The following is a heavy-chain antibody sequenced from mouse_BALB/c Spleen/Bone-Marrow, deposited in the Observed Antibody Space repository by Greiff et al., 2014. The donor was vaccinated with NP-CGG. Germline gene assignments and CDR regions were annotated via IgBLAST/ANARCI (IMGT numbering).Heavy chain of an antibody. Sequence: QVQLLESGAELAKPGASVKLSCKASGYTFTSYWMHWVKRRPGKGLEWIGYINTSTGYTEYNQKFKDKSTLTADKSSSTAYMRLSSMTSEDSAINFCARETSHHYFGYWFAYWGQGTLVTVSS. V-gene: IGHV1-7*01. CDR2: INTSTGYT. CDR3: ARETSHHYFGYWFAY. J-gene: IGHJ3*01. CDR1: GYTFTSYW. D-gene: IGHD1-2*01.